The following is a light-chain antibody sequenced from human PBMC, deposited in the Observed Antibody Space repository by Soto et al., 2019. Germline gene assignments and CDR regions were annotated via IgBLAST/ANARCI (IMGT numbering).Light chain of an antibody. Sequence: DIQMTQSPSSLSTSVVDGVTITFRGSQSISSYFNWYQQKPGTAPKLLIYAASSLQSGVPSRFSGSGSGTDFTLTISSLKPEDFATYYCQKRYSTTPWTGGKGTKGDIK. J-gene: IGKJ1*01. V-gene: IGKV1-39*01. CDR1: QSISSY. CDR3: QKRYSTTPWT. CDR2: AAS.